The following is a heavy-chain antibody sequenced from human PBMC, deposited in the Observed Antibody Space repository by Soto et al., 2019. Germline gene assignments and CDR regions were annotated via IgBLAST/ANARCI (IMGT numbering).Heavy chain of an antibody. CDR3: ARATVTRLDY. D-gene: IGHD4-17*01. V-gene: IGHV4-30-2*01. CDR1: GGSISSGGYS. J-gene: IGHJ4*02. Sequence: PSETLSLTCAVSGGSISSGGYSWSWIRQPPGKGLEWIGYIYHSGSTYYNPSLKSRVTISVDRSKNQFSLKLSSVTAADTAVYYRARATVTRLDYWGQGTLVTVSS. CDR2: IYHSGST.